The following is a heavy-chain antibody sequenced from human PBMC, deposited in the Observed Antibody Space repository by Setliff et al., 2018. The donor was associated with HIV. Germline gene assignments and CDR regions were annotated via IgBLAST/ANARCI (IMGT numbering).Heavy chain of an antibody. Sequence: SETLSLTCTVSGGSIISSSYYWAWIRQPPGKGLEWIGNILDGRVTFFNPSLRGRVTISVDASKNQVSLNLRSVTAADSAVYHCARPHSGRGGGAYFDPWGQGILVTVSS. D-gene: IGHD6-19*01. CDR1: GGSIISSSYY. CDR3: ARPHSGRGGGAYFDP. CDR2: ILDGRVT. J-gene: IGHJ5*02. V-gene: IGHV4-39*01.